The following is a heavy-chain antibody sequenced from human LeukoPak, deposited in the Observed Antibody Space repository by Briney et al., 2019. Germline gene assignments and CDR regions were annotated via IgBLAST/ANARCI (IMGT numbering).Heavy chain of an antibody. CDR2: IYYSGST. D-gene: IGHD4-17*01. CDR1: GGSFSGYY. V-gene: IGHV4-34*01. Sequence: SETLSLTCAVYGGSFSGYYWSWIRQPPGKGLEWIGSIYYSGSTYYNPSLKSRVTISVDTSKNQFSLKLSSVTAADTAVYYCARVTVTTSQLDYWGQGTLVTVSS. CDR3: ARVTVTTSQLDY. J-gene: IGHJ4*02.